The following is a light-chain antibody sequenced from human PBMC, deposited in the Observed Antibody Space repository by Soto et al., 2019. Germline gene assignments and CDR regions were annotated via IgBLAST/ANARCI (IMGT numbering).Light chain of an antibody. V-gene: IGKV1-5*03. J-gene: IGKJ1*01. Sequence: DIQMTQSPSTLSAFVGDRVTITCRASQSISTWLAWYQQKPGKVPKLLIFKASSLQSGVPSRFSGSGSGTDFTLTISSLQPDDFATYYCQQYNPSSRTFGQGTKWEIK. CDR2: KAS. CDR1: QSISTW. CDR3: QQYNPSSRT.